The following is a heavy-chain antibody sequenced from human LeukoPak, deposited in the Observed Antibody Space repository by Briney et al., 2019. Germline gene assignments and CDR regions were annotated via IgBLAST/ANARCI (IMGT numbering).Heavy chain of an antibody. CDR1: GGSISSGGYS. V-gene: IGHV4-30-2*01. D-gene: IGHD6-19*01. CDR2: IYHSGST. CDR3: ARVVVVAGNWFDP. Sequence: SETLSLTCAVSGGSISSGGYSWSWIRQPPGKGLEWIGYIYHSGSTYYNPSLKSRVTISVDRSKNQFSLKLSSVTAADTAVYYCARVVVVAGNWFDPWGQGTLVTVSS. J-gene: IGHJ5*02.